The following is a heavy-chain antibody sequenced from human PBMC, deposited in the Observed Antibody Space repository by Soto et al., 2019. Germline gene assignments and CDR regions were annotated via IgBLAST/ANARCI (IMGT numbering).Heavy chain of an antibody. CDR3: VRDGSKTLRDWFDL. J-gene: IGHJ5*02. V-gene: IGHV4-4*07. CDR1: DTYIRGFY. CDR2: IYATGTT. D-gene: IGHD2-2*03. Sequence: PSKTLSLTCTVSDTYIRGFYWSWIRKSAGKGLEWIGRIYATGTTDYNPSLKSRVMMSVDTSKKQFSLKLRSVTATDTAVYYCVRDGSKTLRDWFDLWGQGISVTVSS.